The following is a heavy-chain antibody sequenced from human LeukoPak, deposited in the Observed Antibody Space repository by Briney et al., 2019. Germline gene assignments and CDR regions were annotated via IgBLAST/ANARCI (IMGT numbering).Heavy chain of an antibody. D-gene: IGHD3-10*01. CDR3: AREVRITMVRGAKDAFDI. CDR2: INPNSGGT. V-gene: IGHV1-2*02. Sequence: ASVKVSCKASGYTFTGYYIHWVRQAPGQGLEWMGWINPNSGGTNYAQKFQGRVTMTRDTSISTAYMELSRLRSDDTAVYYCAREVRITMVRGAKDAFDIWGQGTMVTVSS. J-gene: IGHJ3*02. CDR1: GYTFTGYY.